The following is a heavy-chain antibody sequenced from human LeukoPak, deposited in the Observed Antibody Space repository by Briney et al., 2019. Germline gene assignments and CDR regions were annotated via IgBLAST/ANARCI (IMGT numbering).Heavy chain of an antibody. CDR1: GYTFTGYY. V-gene: IGHV1-69*06. J-gene: IGHJ6*03. CDR2: IIPIFGTA. D-gene: IGHD6-13*01. Sequence: SVKVSCKASGYTFTGYYLHWVRQAPGQGLEWMGGIIPIFGTANYAQKFQGRVTITADKSTSTAYMELSSLRSEDTAVYYCARDWGSAAAAGPNYYMDVWGKGTTVTVSS. CDR3: ARDWGSAAAAGPNYYMDV.